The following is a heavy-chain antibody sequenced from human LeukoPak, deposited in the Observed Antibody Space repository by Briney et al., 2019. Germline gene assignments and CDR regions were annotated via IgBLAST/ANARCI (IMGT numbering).Heavy chain of an antibody. D-gene: IGHD3-22*01. V-gene: IGHV4-4*07. CDR2: IYTSGST. Sequence: PSETLSLTCTVSGGSISSYYWSWIRQPAGKGLEWIGRIYTSGSTNYNPSLKSRVTMSVDTSKNQFSLRLSSVTAADTAVYYCARFPARTYYYDSSGYYLFDYWGQGTLVTVSS. J-gene: IGHJ4*02. CDR1: GGSISSYY. CDR3: ARFPARTYYYDSSGYYLFDY.